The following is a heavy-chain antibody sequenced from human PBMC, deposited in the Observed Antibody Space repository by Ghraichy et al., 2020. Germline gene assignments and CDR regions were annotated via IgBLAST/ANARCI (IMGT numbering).Heavy chain of an antibody. J-gene: IGHJ1*01. V-gene: IGHV3-48*01. Sequence: GGSLRLSCAASGFTFSTYSMNWVRQAPGRGLEWISYISSRSTIYYADSVKGRFIVSRDNAKNLLYLQMNSLRAEDTSVYYCAKGSYYESPEAYFQQWGPGTLVPVSS. CDR1: GFTFSTYS. D-gene: IGHD3-22*01. CDR3: AKGSYYESPEAYFQQ. CDR2: ISSRSTI.